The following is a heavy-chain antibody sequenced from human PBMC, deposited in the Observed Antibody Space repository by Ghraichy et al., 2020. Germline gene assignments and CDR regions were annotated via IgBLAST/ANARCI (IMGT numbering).Heavy chain of an antibody. V-gene: IGHV3-74*01. CDR3: VRGGIDFWSGYQFDY. CDR1: GSTFSTYW. D-gene: IGHD3-3*01. J-gene: IGHJ4*02. Sequence: GGSLRLSCAASGSTFSTYWMHWVRQAPGKGPMWLSRINSDGSSTTYADSVKGRFTISRDNAKNTLYLQIKSLIVEDTAVYYCVRGGIDFWSGYQFDYWGQGTLVTVSS. CDR2: INSDGSST.